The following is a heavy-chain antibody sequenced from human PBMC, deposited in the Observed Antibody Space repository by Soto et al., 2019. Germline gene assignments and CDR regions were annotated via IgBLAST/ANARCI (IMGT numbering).Heavy chain of an antibody. J-gene: IGHJ4*02. D-gene: IGHD6-19*01. V-gene: IGHV3-7*03. Sequence: GGSLRLSCVASGFTFISSFMGWIRQAPGKGLEWVANINQDGGVTYYVDSVEGRFTISRDNTKDSLYLQMNSLRGEDTAIYYCARYYRGSGRYFFDYWGQGTPVTVSS. CDR2: INQDGGVT. CDR1: GFTFISSF. CDR3: ARYYRGSGRYFFDY.